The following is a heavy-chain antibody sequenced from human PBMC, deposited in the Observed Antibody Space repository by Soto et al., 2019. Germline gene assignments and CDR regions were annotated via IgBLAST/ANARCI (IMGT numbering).Heavy chain of an antibody. D-gene: IGHD6-13*01. CDR1: GFTFDDYA. Sequence: EVQLVESGGVVVQFGGSLRLSCAASGFTFDDYAMHWVRQAPGKGLEWFSLITRDGATTYYADSVKGRFTISRDNSKNSLYLQMNSLRPDDTAFYYCAKDGGYSDSWFGYSDYWGQGTLVTVSS. CDR3: AKDGGYSDSWFGYSDY. J-gene: IGHJ4*02. CDR2: ITRDGATT. V-gene: IGHV3-43D*04.